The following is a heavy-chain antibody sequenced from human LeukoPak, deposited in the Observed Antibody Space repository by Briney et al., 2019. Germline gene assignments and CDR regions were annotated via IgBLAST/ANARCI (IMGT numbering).Heavy chain of an antibody. CDR2: IYTSGTT. J-gene: IGHJ5*02. CDR3: ARGGVSDGYYYVGWLDP. CDR1: GDSISSNY. Sequence: SETLSLTCTVSGDSISSNYWSWIRQPAGKGLEWIGRIYTSGTTNYNPSLKSRLTMSVDTSKNQFSLKLGSVTAADTAVYYCARGGVSDGYYYVGWLDPWGQGTQVTVSS. V-gene: IGHV4-4*07. D-gene: IGHD3-22*01.